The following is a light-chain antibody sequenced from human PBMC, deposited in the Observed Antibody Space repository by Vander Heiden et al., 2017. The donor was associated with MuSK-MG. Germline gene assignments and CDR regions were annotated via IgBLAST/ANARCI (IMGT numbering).Light chain of an antibody. V-gene: IGKV1-39*01. J-gene: IGKJ5*01. CDR3: QQSYSTAIT. CDR2: AAS. CDR1: QSSSSY. Sequence: DIQLTQSPSSLSASVGDRVTITCRASQSSSSYLNWYQQKPGTAPKLLIYAASSLQSGVPSRFSGSGSGTDFTLTISSLQPEDFATYYCQQSYSTAITFGQGTRLEIK.